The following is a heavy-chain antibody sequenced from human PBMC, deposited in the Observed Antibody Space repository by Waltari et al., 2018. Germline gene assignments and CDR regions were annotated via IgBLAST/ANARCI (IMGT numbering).Heavy chain of an antibody. CDR3: ARGICSSTSCYYGYMDV. D-gene: IGHD2-2*01. CDR1: GFNVDFYV. J-gene: IGHJ6*03. V-gene: IGHV3-48*04. Sequence: EVHLVESGGDLGQPGGSLRLSCVASGFNVDFYVMICVRQAPGKGLEWIAFISDSSSTFYYANSVKGRFTVSRDNAKNSVFLQMNSLRAEDTATYYCARGICSSTSCYYGYMDVWGKGTTVSVSS. CDR2: ISDSSSTF.